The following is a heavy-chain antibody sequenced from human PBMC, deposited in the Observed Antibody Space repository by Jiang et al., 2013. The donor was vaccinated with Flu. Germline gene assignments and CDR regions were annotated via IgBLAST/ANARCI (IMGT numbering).Heavy chain of an antibody. J-gene: IGHJ4*02. D-gene: IGHD3-10*02. Sequence: SGAEVKKPGASVKVSCKASGSSLIELSMHWVRQAPGKGLEWMGGFDPEVGEKIYAPKFQGRLTMTEDRFTNTAFMELTSLRSQDTAVYYCASPRLCFETTCPMRSFDLWGQGAPVTVSS. CDR3: ASPRLCFETTCPMRSFDL. CDR2: FDPEVGEK. CDR1: GSSLIELS. V-gene: IGHV1-24*01.